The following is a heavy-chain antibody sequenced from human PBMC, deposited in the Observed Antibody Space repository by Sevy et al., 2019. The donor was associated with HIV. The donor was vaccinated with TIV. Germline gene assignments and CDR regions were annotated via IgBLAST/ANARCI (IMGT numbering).Heavy chain of an antibody. D-gene: IGHD2-2*01. CDR3: ARERCSSRGEICQRYYYGMDV. J-gene: IGHJ6*02. CDR1: GFRFSDHW. Sequence: GGSLRLSCAASGFRFSDHWMSWVRQAPGRGLEWVANINQDGSEKYYVDSVEGRFTISRDNAKTSLYLQMDSLRAEDSAAYYCARERCSSRGEICQRYYYGMDVWGLGTTVTVSS. CDR2: INQDGSEK. V-gene: IGHV3-7*01.